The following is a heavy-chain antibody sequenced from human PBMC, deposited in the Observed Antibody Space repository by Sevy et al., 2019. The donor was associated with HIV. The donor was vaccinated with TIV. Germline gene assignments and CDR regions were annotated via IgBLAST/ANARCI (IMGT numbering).Heavy chain of an antibody. J-gene: IGHJ3*02. CDR2: INPNSGGT. V-gene: IGHV1-2*04. CDR1: GYTFTGYY. Sequence: ASVKVSCKASGYTFTGYYMHWVRQAPGQGLEWMGWINPNSGGTNYAQKFQGWVTMTRETSISTAYMELSRLRSDDTAVYYCARVRGDMITFGGVTSDAFDIWSQGTMVTVSS. CDR3: ARVRGDMITFGGVTSDAFDI. D-gene: IGHD3-16*01.